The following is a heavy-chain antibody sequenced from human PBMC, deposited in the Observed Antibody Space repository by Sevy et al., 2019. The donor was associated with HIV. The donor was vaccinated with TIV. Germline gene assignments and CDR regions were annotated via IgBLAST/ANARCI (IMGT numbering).Heavy chain of an antibody. CDR1: GFTFSKYS. CDR2: LSFGWGEI. J-gene: IGHJ4*02. V-gene: IGHV3-23*01. D-gene: IGHD2-8*01. CDR3: AREGCTKPHDY. Sequence: GGSLRLSCAASGFTFSKYSMSWVRQPPGKGLEWVSTLSFGWGEINYADSVKGRFTISRDNSKSSVYLQMNNLRPEDPAVYYCAREGCTKPHDYWGQGTLVTVSS.